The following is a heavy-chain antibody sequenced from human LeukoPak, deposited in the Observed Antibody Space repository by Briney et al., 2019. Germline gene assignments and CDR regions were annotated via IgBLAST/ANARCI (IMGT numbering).Heavy chain of an antibody. CDR1: GGSLSGYY. D-gene: IGHD2-15*01. CDR3: ARFPCSGDSCYSGIRAFDI. J-gene: IGHJ3*02. V-gene: IGHV4-34*01. CDR2: INHSGTT. Sequence: SETLSLTCAVYGGSLSGYYWNWIRQSPGKGLEWIGEINHSGTTNYNPSLKSRATISVDTSKNQFSLRLTSVTAADTAVYYCARFPCSGDSCYSGIRAFDIWGQGTMVTVSS.